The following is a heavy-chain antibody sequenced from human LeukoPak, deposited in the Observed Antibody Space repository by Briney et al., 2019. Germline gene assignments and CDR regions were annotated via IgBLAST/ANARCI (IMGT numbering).Heavy chain of an antibody. CDR3: ARKLMSSRRSEY. J-gene: IGHJ4*02. V-gene: IGHV3-74*01. D-gene: IGHD2-8*01. CDR2: INSDGSST. CDR1: GFTFSSYW. Sequence: PGGSLRLSCAASGFTFSSYWMHWVRQAPGKGLVWVSRINSDGSSTSYADSVKGRFTISRDNSDNTVFLQMESVRPDDTAVYYCARKLMSSRRSEYWGQGTLVTVSS.